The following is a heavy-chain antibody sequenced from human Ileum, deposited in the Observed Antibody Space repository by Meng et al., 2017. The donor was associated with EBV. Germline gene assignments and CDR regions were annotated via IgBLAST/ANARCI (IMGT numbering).Heavy chain of an antibody. J-gene: IGHJ4*02. CDR3: ARRGYSSGWYAYDY. CDR2: LYFSGST. V-gene: IGHV4-39*01. Sequence: LQLQESGPVLVKPSEPPSPTCTFAGGAISSSDYYWGWIRQPPGKGLEWIGSLYFSGSTYSNPSLESRVTISVDTSNNQFSLKLSSVTAADTAVYYCARRGYSSGWYAYDYWGQGTLVT. CDR1: GGAISSSDYY. D-gene: IGHD6-19*01.